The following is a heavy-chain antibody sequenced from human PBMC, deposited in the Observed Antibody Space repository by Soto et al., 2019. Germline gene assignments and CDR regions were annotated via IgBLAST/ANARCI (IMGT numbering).Heavy chain of an antibody. CDR1: GFTFSSYG. CDR2: ISYDGSNK. Sequence: WGSRRLSCAASGFTFSSYGMHWVRQAPGKGLEWVAVISYDGSNKYYADSVKGRFTISRDNSKNTLYLQMNSLRAEDTAVYYCAKVSGYSSSWYLHYYYGMDVWGKGTTVTVSS. J-gene: IGHJ6*04. D-gene: IGHD6-13*01. CDR3: AKVSGYSSSWYLHYYYGMDV. V-gene: IGHV3-30*18.